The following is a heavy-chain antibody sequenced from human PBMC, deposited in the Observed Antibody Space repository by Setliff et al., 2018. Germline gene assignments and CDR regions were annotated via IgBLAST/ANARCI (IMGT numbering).Heavy chain of an antibody. CDR2: IYYRGDT. D-gene: IGHD1-1*01. Sequence: SETLSLTCTVSGGSISSGVYYWAWIRQPPGKGLEWIGRIYYRGDTYYNASLKSRLTLSVDTSKNQVSLNLRSVTAADTAVYYCARTGTYRYFDYWGQGTQVTAPQ. J-gene: IGHJ4*02. V-gene: IGHV4-39*01. CDR1: GGSISSGVYY. CDR3: ARTGTYRYFDY.